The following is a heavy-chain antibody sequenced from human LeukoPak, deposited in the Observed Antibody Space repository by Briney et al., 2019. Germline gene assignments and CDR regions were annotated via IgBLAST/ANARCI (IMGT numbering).Heavy chain of an antibody. J-gene: IGHJ3*02. Sequence: ASVKVSCKASGYTFTSCYMHWVRQAPGQGLEWMGIINPSGGSTSYTQKFQGRVTMTRDTSTSTVYMELSSLRSEDTAVFYCARSYYERDAFDIWGQGTKVTVSS. CDR2: INPSGGST. V-gene: IGHV1-46*01. CDR1: GYTFTSCY. CDR3: ARSYYERDAFDI. D-gene: IGHD3-22*01.